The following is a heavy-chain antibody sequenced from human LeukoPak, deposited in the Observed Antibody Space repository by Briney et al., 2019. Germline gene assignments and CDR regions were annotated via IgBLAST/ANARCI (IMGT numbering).Heavy chain of an antibody. CDR2: VHSSGST. J-gene: IGHJ4*02. Sequence: SETLSLTCTVSGASVTTYYWNWIRQSPGKELEWIANVHSSGSTFYNPSLKSRVTISIDTSKNQFSLKLTSVTTADTAVYYCARDIRTVGATLYFDYWGQGTLLTVSS. CDR1: GASVTTYY. V-gene: IGHV4-59*02. D-gene: IGHD1-26*01. CDR3: ARDIRTVGATLYFDY.